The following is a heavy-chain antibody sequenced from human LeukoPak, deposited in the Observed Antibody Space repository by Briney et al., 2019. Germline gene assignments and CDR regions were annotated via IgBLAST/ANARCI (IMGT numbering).Heavy chain of an antibody. Sequence: PSQTLSLTCTVSGGSISSGGYYWSWIRQPPGKGLEWIGEINHSGSTNYNPSLKSRVTISVDTSKNQFSLKLSSVTAADTAVYYCARSGTPYSSGWYSKARSNWFDPWGQGTLVTVSS. D-gene: IGHD6-19*01. CDR1: GGSISSGGYY. V-gene: IGHV4-30-2*01. CDR2: INHSGST. J-gene: IGHJ5*02. CDR3: ARSGTPYSSGWYSKARSNWFDP.